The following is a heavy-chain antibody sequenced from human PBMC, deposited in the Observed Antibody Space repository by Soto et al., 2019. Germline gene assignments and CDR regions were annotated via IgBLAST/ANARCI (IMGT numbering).Heavy chain of an antibody. V-gene: IGHV1-18*01. CDR2: ISAHNGNT. Sequence: QVHLVQSGAEVKKPGASVKVSCKGSGYDFTTYGITWVRQAPGQGLEWMAWISAHNGNTDYAQKLQGRVXXXXXXXXXXXXXXXXXXXXXXXXXXXXXXGXYGDYWGQGALVTVSS. CDR3: XXGXYGDY. CDR1: GYDFTTYG. D-gene: IGHD1-1*01. J-gene: IGHJ4*02.